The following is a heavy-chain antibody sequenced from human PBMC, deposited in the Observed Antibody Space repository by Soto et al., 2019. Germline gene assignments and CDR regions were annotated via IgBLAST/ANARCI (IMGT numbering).Heavy chain of an antibody. CDR2: IYSGGST. J-gene: IGHJ4*02. CDR3: ARDQNIAVVGIDY. D-gene: IGHD6-19*01. CDR1: GFTVSSNY. Sequence: PGGSLRLSCAASGFTVSSNYMSWVRQAPGKGLEWVSVIYSGGSTYYADSVKGRFTISRDNSKNTLYLQMNSLRDEDTAVYYCARDQNIAVVGIDYWGQGTLVTVSS. V-gene: IGHV3-53*01.